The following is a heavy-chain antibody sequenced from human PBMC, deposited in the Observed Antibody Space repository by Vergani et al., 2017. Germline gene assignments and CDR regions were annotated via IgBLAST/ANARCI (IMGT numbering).Heavy chain of an antibody. CDR2: IYYSGRT. CDR1: GGSISSGDYY. J-gene: IGHJ4*02. D-gene: IGHD5-24*01. Sequence: QVQLQESGPGLVKPSQTLSLTCTVSGGSISSGDYYWSWIRQPPGKGLEWNGYIYYSGRTYYNQALKSRVTISVDTSKNQFSLKLSSVTAADTAVYYCARSVEMATIGFIWGQGTLVTVSS. CDR3: ARSVEMATIGFI. V-gene: IGHV4-30-4*01.